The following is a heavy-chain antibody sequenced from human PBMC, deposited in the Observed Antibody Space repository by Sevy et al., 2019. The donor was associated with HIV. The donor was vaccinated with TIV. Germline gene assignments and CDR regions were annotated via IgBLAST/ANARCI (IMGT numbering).Heavy chain of an antibody. D-gene: IGHD3-3*01. J-gene: IGHJ6*02. CDR1: GFTFNNAW. Sequence: GGSLRLSCAASGFTFNNAWMNWVRQAPGKGLEWVGRIKSKGDGGTTDHAAPVKGRFTISRDDSKDTLYLQMNSLKTEDTAVYYCATRNVLRFLEWLPRRNNYYYGMDVWGQGTTVTVSS. CDR2: IKSKGDGGTT. CDR3: ATRNVLRFLEWLPRRNNYYYGMDV. V-gene: IGHV3-15*07.